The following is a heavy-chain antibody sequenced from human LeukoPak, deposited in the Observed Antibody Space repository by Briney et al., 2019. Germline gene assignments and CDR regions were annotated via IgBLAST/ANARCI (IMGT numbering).Heavy chain of an antibody. J-gene: IGHJ4*02. V-gene: IGHV3-23*01. CDR2: ISGSGEDT. Sequence: PGGSLRLSCVASGFSFSIYTMTWFRQAPGKGLEWVSSISGSGEDTHFADSVKGRFTVSRDNSRNTLSLQMDSLRVEDTAVYHCAKAKGGLWGQGTLVTVSS. CDR3: AKAKGGL. D-gene: IGHD2-15*01. CDR1: GFSFSIYT.